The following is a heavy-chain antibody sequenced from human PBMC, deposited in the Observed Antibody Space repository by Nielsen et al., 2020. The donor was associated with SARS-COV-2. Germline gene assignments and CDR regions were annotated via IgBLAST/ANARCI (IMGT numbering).Heavy chain of an antibody. D-gene: IGHD1-26*01. CDR2: ISWNSGSI. CDR1: GFTFDDYA. J-gene: IGHJ2*01. CDR3: AKVGARDYWYFDL. Sequence: GGSLRLSRAASGFTFDDYAMHWVRQAPGKGLEWVSGISWNSGSIGYADSVKGRFTISRDNAKNSLYLQMNSLRAEDTALYYCAKVGARDYWYFDLWGRGTLVTVSS. V-gene: IGHV3-9*01.